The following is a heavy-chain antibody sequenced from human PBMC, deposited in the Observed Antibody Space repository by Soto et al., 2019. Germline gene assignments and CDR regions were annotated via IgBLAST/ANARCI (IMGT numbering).Heavy chain of an antibody. J-gene: IGHJ5*02. Sequence: GGSLRLSCAASGFTFSDYYMSWIRQAPGKGLEWVSYISSSGSTIYYADSVKGRFTISRDNAKNSLYLQMNSLRAEDTAVYYCARRPLKLGKNWFDPWGQGTLVTVSS. CDR2: ISSSGSTI. D-gene: IGHD6-13*01. CDR1: GFTFSDYY. V-gene: IGHV3-11*01. CDR3: ARRPLKLGKNWFDP.